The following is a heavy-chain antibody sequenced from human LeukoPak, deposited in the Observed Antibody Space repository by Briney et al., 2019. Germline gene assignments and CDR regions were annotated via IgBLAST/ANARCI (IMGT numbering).Heavy chain of an antibody. CDR2: MNPNSGNT. Sequence: ASVKVSCKASGYTFTSYDINWVRQATGQGLEWMGWMNPNSGNTGYAQKFQGRVTITRNTSISTAYMELSSLRSEDTAVYYCARGYNWNYAFQFDPWGQGTLVTVSS. CDR1: GYTFTSYD. CDR3: ARGYNWNYAFQFDP. D-gene: IGHD1-7*01. J-gene: IGHJ5*02. V-gene: IGHV1-8*03.